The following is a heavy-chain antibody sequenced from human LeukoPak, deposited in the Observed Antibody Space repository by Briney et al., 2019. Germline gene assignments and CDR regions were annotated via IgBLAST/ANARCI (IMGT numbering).Heavy chain of an antibody. Sequence: GASVNVSCKASGYTFSTYTIHWVRQAPGQRLEWMGWINAGNGNTKYSQKFQGRVTITRDTSASTAYMELSSLRSEDTAMYYCARDLGLSSGYAYYYYGMEVWGQGTTVIVSS. J-gene: IGHJ6*02. CDR3: ARDLGLSSGYAYYYYGMEV. CDR2: INAGNGNT. CDR1: GYTFSTYT. D-gene: IGHD3-22*01. V-gene: IGHV1-3*01.